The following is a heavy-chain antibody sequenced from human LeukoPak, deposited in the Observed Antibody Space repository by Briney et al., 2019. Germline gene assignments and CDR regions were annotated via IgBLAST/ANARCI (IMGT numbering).Heavy chain of an antibody. J-gene: IGHJ4*02. CDR3: ARVAVYDFWSGYLFDY. D-gene: IGHD3-3*01. V-gene: IGHV1-18*01. Sequence: ASVKVPCKASGYTFTSYGISWVRQAPGQGLEWMGWISAYNGNTNYAQKLQGRVTMTTDTSTSTAYMELRSLRSDDTAVYYCARVAVYDFWSGYLFDYWGQGTLVTVSS. CDR1: GYTFTSYG. CDR2: ISAYNGNT.